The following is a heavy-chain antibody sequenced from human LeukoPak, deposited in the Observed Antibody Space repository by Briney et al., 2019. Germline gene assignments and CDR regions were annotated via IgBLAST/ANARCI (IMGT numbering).Heavy chain of an antibody. CDR1: GYSFSDYW. Sequence: GESLKISCKGSGYSFSDYWIGWVRQMPGKGLEWMGIIFPGDSDTRYSPSFQGQVTVSADKSISTAYLQWSSLKASDTAIYYCARRDKYSSSRCFDHWGQGTLVTVSS. V-gene: IGHV5-51*01. CDR2: IFPGDSDT. J-gene: IGHJ4*02. D-gene: IGHD6-13*01. CDR3: ARRDKYSSSRCFDH.